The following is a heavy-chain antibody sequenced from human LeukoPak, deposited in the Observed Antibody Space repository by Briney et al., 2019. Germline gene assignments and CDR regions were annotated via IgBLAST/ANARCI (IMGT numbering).Heavy chain of an antibody. CDR3: AGRVGATWVDY. J-gene: IGHJ4*02. CDR1: GFTFSDNS. Sequence: QAGGSLRLSCAASGFTFSDNSMNWVRQAPGKGLEWLSYISSSSSTMYYADSVKGRFTISRDNAKNSLYLQMNSLRAEDTAVYYCAGRVGATWVDYWGQGTLVTVSS. V-gene: IGHV3-48*04. CDR2: ISSSSSTM. D-gene: IGHD1-26*01.